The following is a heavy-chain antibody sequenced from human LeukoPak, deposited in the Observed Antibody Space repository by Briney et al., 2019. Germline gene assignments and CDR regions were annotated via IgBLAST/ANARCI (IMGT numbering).Heavy chain of an antibody. CDR1: GFTFSSYA. Sequence: PGGSLRLSCAASGFTFSSYAMHWVRQAPGKGLEYVSAISSNGGSTYYADSVKGRFTVSRDNSKNTLFLQMGSLRAEDMAVYYCARGGVLLWSIFDYWGQGTLVTVSS. CDR3: ARGGVLLWSIFDY. V-gene: IGHV3-64*02. J-gene: IGHJ4*02. CDR2: ISSNGGST. D-gene: IGHD3-10*01.